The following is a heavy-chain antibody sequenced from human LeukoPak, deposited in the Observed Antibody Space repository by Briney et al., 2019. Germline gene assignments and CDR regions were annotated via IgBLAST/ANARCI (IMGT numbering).Heavy chain of an antibody. Sequence: QPGESLRLSCAASGFTFSSYWMSWVRQAPGKGLEWVANIKQDGSEKYYVDSVKGRFTISRDNAKNSLYLQMNSLRAEDTAVYYCARARDGYNPKYFQHWGQGTLVTVSS. CDR1: GFTFSSYW. J-gene: IGHJ1*01. V-gene: IGHV3-7*04. CDR3: ARARDGYNPKYFQH. D-gene: IGHD5-24*01. CDR2: IKQDGSEK.